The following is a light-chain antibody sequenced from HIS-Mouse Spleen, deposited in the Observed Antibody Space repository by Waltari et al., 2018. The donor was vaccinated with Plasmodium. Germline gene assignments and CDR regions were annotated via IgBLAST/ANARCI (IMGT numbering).Light chain of an antibody. CDR3: YSTDSSGNHRV. Sequence: SYELTQPPSASVSPGQPARITCSADPFPKKYAYWYQQKSGQAPVLFIYEDSKRPSWIPERFSGSSSGTMATLTISGAQVEDEADYYCYSTDSSGNHRVFGGGTKLTVL. V-gene: IGLV3-10*01. CDR1: PFPKKY. J-gene: IGLJ3*02. CDR2: EDS.